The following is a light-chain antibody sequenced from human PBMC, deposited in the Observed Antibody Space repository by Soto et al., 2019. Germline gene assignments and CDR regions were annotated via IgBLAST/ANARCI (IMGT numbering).Light chain of an antibody. Sequence: DIQMTQSPSSLSASVGARVTITCRASQNIRNYLNWYQQRPGKTPNLLVYAASNLRGGVPSRFSGGGSGTDFTLTISSLQPEDFATYYCQQIHSTSSYTFGQGTKVDIK. CDR3: QQIHSTSSYT. V-gene: IGKV1-39*01. CDR2: AAS. J-gene: IGKJ2*01. CDR1: QNIRNY.